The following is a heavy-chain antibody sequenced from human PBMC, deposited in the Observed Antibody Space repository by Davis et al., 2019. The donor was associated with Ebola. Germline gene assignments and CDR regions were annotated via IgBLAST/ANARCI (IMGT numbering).Heavy chain of an antibody. J-gene: IGHJ4*02. CDR3: GCGYSYVGY. D-gene: IGHD5-18*01. Sequence: SETLSLTCAVPGGSISSGGYYWSWIRQPPGKGLEWIGYIYYSGSTNYNPSLKSRVTISVDTSKNQFSLKLSSVTAADTAVYYCGCGYSYVGYWGQGTLVTVSS. CDR1: GGSISSGGYY. CDR2: IYYSGST. V-gene: IGHV4-61*08.